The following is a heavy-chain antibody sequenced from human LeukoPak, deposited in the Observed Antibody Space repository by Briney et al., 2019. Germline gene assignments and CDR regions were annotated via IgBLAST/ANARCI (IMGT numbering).Heavy chain of an antibody. CDR1: GGTFSSYA. V-gene: IGHV1-69*01. CDR3: ARAFPYCYGSGPYPNFDY. J-gene: IGHJ4*02. D-gene: IGHD3-10*01. Sequence: ASVKVSCKASGGTFSSYAISWVRQAPGQGLEWMGGIIPIFGTANYAQKFQGRVTITADESTSTAYMELSSLRSEDTAVYYCARAFPYCYGSGPYPNFDYWGQGTLVTVSS. CDR2: IIPIFGTA.